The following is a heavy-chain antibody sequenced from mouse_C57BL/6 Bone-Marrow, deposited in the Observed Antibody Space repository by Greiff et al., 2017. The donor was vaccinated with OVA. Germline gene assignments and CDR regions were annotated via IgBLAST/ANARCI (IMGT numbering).Heavy chain of an antibody. CDR2: INPSTGGT. V-gene: IGHV1-42*01. D-gene: IGHD2-3*01. Sequence: EVHLVESGPELVKPGASVKISCKASGYSFTGYYMNWVKQSPEKSLEWIGEINPSTGGTTYNQKFKAKATLTVDKSSSTAYMQLKSLTSEDSAVYYCAREWLLWFAYWGQGTLVTVSA. J-gene: IGHJ3*01. CDR3: AREWLLWFAY. CDR1: GYSFTGYY.